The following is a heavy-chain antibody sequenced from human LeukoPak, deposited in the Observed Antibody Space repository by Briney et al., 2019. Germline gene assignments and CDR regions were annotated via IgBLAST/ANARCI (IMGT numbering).Heavy chain of an antibody. D-gene: IGHD2-2*01. Sequence: QTGGSLRLSSAASGFSFSSDGMSWVRQAPGKGLEWVSGILGGAGSTYYADSVKGRFTISRDNSKNTMYLQMNSLRAEDTAVYYCAHGSMYQLDYWGQGTLVTVSS. CDR3: AHGSMYQLDY. V-gene: IGHV3-23*01. CDR2: ILGGAGST. J-gene: IGHJ4*02. CDR1: GFSFSSDG.